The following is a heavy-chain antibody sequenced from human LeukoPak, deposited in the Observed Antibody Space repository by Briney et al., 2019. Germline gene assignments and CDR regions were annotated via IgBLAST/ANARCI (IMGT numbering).Heavy chain of an antibody. CDR3: ARVHTPEDYGDYDYYFDY. V-gene: IGHV1-46*01. Sequence: VASVKVSCKASGYTFTSYHMHWVRQAPGHGLEWMGLINPGGGGTSYAQKFQGRVTMTTDTSTSTAYMELRSLRSDDTAVYYCARVHTPEDYGDYDYYFDYWGQGTLVTVSS. CDR1: GYTFTSYH. J-gene: IGHJ4*02. D-gene: IGHD4-17*01. CDR2: INPGGGGT.